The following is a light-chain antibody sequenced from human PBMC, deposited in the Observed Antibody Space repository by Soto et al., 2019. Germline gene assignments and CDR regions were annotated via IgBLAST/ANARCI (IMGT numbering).Light chain of an antibody. V-gene: IGKV1-6*01. J-gene: IGKJ1*01. CDR2: AAS. CDR3: LQDYNYPWT. Sequence: IQMTQSPSSLSASVGDRVTITCRASQSIVTYLNWYLQRPGKAPKLLIYAASSLQSGVPSRFSGSGSGTDFTLTISSLQPEDFATYYCLQDYNYPWTFGQGTKVDIK. CDR1: QSIVTY.